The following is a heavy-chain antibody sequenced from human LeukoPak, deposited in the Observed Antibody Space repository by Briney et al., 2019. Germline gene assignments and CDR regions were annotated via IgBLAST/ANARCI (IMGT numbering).Heavy chain of an antibody. Sequence: SETLSLTCAVYGGSFSGYYWSWIRQPPGKGLEWIGEINHSGGTNYNPSLKSRVTISVDTSKNQFSLKLSSVTAADTAVYYCARGQLTFGSWYEGGWFDYWGQGTLVTVSS. D-gene: IGHD6-13*01. J-gene: IGHJ4*02. V-gene: IGHV4-34*01. CDR2: INHSGGT. CDR3: ARGQLTFGSWYEGGWFDY. CDR1: GGSFSGYY.